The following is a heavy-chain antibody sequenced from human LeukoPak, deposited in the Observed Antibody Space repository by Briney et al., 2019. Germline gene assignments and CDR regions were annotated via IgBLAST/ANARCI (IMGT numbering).Heavy chain of an antibody. V-gene: IGHV5-51*01. CDR1: GYSLSSYW. D-gene: IGHD5-24*01. Sequence: GESLKISCKGLGYSLSSYWNAWVRQRPGKGLEWMGIIYPGGSETRYDPSFQGQVTISADSSTSTAYLQWSSLRASDTAMYYCARASRDGYNQNFDHWGQGTLVTVPS. J-gene: IGHJ4*02. CDR2: IYPGGSET. CDR3: ARASRDGYNQNFDH.